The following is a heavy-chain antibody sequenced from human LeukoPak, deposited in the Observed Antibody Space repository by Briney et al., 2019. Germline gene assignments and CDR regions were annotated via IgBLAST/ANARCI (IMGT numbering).Heavy chain of an antibody. CDR2: INPNSGGT. D-gene: IGHD2-2*01. J-gene: IGHJ4*02. V-gene: IGHV1-2*02. Sequence: GASVKVPCKASGYTFTGYYMHWVRQAPGQGLEWMGWINPNSGGTNYAQKFQGRVTMTRDTSISTAYMELSRLRSDDTAVYYCAREYFVVVPAAIYYFDYWGQGTLVTVSS. CDR3: AREYFVVVPAAIYYFDY. CDR1: GYTFTGYY.